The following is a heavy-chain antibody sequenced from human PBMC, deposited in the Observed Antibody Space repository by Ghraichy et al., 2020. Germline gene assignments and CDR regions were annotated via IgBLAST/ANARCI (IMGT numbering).Heavy chain of an antibody. CDR2: IHYSGTT. Sequence: SETLSLTCTVSGGSISSYYWSWIRQAPGKGLEWIGYIHYSGTTSYSPSLKSRVTPSVDTSKNQFSLQLTSVTSADTAVYYCATTLFWGQGILVTVSS. V-gene: IGHV4-59*01. J-gene: IGHJ4*02. CDR1: GGSISSYY. CDR3: ATTLF. D-gene: IGHD3-9*01.